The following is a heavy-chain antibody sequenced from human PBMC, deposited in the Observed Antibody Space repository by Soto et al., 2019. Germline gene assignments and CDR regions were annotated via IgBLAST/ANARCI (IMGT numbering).Heavy chain of an antibody. CDR2: IYSGGST. Sequence: GSMRLSCAASGFTVSSNYLSCVRQAPGKGLEWVSVIYSGGSTYYADSVKGRFTISRDNSKNTLYLQMNSLRAEDTAVYYCARRLSWGLWDYYYGMDVWGQGTTVTVSS. CDR1: GFTVSSNY. CDR3: ARRLSWGLWDYYYGMDV. D-gene: IGHD2-15*01. V-gene: IGHV3-53*01. J-gene: IGHJ6*02.